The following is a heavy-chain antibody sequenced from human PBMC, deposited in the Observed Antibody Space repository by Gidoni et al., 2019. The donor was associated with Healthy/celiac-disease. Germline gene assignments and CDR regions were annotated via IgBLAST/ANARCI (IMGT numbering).Heavy chain of an antibody. Sequence: EVQLVESGGGLVKPGGSLSLSCAASGFTFSSYSMNWVRQAPGKGLEWVSSISSSSSYIYYADSVKGRFTISRDNAKNSLYLQMNSLRAEDTAVYYCARDLSTQSGIAVADYWGQGTLVTVSS. V-gene: IGHV3-21*01. D-gene: IGHD6-19*01. CDR3: ARDLSTQSGIAVADY. CDR2: ISSSSSYI. J-gene: IGHJ4*02. CDR1: GFTFSSYS.